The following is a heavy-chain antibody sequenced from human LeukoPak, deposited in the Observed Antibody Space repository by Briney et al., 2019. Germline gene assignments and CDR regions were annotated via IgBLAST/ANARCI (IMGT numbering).Heavy chain of an antibody. D-gene: IGHD3-10*01. CDR1: GYSFTTYW. J-gene: IGHJ4*02. Sequence: GESLKISCKGSGYSFTTYWIGWVRQMPGKGLEWMGIIYPGDSDTRYSPSFQGQVTISTDKSISTAYLQWSSLKASDTAIYYCARHLQPGSKELDCWGQGTLVTVSS. V-gene: IGHV5-51*01. CDR2: IYPGDSDT. CDR3: ARHLQPGSKELDC.